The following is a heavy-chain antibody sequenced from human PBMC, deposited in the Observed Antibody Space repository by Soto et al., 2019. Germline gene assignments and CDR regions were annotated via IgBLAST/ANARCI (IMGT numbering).Heavy chain of an antibody. D-gene: IGHD3-22*01. J-gene: IGHJ4*02. CDR3: ARDETPNYYDSSGYYSN. CDR2: IIPIFGTA. V-gene: IGHV1-69*06. CDR1: GGTFSSYA. Sequence: QVQLVQSGAEVKKPGSSVKVSCKASGGTFSSYAISWVRQAPGQGLEWMGGIIPIFGTANYAQKFQGRVTITADKYTSTAYMELSSLRSEDTAVYYCARDETPNYYDSSGYYSNWGQGTLVTVSS.